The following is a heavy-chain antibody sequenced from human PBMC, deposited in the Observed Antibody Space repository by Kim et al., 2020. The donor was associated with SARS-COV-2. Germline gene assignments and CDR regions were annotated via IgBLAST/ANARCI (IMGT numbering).Heavy chain of an antibody. Sequence: GGSLRLSCAASGFTFSDYWMHWVRQAPGKGLVWVSRINSDGSTTHYADSVKGRFTISRDNAKNTLFLQMNNLRAEDMAVYYCARGYYDNSGYYLAYWGQGTLVTVSS. CDR1: GFTFSDYW. J-gene: IGHJ4*02. V-gene: IGHV3-74*01. CDR2: INSDGSTT. D-gene: IGHD3-22*01. CDR3: ARGYYDNSGYYLAY.